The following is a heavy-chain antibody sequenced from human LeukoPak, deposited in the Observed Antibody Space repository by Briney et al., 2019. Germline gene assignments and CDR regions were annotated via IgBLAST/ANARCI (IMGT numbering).Heavy chain of an antibody. V-gene: IGHV3-74*01. J-gene: IGHJ5*02. CDR3: ARAGASGWYAAGWFDP. CDR2: INTDGRTT. CDR1: GFPFNNYW. D-gene: IGHD6-19*01. Sequence: GGSLKLSCAASGFPFNNYWIHWVRQAPGKGLMWVSSINTDGRTTRYAASVQGRFTISRDSAKNTLSLQMNSLRDDDTAVYYCARAGASGWYAAGWFDPWGQGTLVTVSS.